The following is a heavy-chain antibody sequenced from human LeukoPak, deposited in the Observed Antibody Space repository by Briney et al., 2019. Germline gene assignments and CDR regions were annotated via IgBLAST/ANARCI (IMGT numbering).Heavy chain of an antibody. CDR3: AKRGMVGVKEAFDI. J-gene: IGHJ3*02. V-gene: IGHV3-23*01. CDR2: ISDSGRST. Sequence: PGGSLRLSCAASGFTFSSYAMSWVRQAPGEGLEWVSAISDSGRSTYYAESVKGRFAISRDNSKNTLYLQMNNLRAEDTALYYCAKRGMVGVKEAFDIWGQGTMVTVSS. CDR1: GFTFSSYA. D-gene: IGHD1-26*01.